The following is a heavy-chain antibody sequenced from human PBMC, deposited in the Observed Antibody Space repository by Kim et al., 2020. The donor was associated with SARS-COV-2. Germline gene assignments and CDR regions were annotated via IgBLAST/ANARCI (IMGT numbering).Heavy chain of an antibody. V-gene: IGHV4-59*13. CDR3: ARDSSSWYRGGSLDV. CDR2: IYYSGST. CDR1: GGSISSYY. J-gene: IGHJ6*02. D-gene: IGHD6-13*01. Sequence: SETLSLTCTVSGGSISSYYWSWIRQPPGKGLEWIGYIYYSGSTNYNPSLKSRVTISVDTSKNQFSLKLSSVTAADTAVYYCARDSSSWYRGGSLDVWGQGTTVSVSS.